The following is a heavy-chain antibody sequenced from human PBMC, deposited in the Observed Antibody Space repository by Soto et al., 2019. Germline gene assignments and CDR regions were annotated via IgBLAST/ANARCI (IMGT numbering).Heavy chain of an antibody. CDR2: IHHSGDD. V-gene: IGHV4-4*02. Sequence: SETLSLTCSVSGASISSDSWWSWVRQPPGKGLEWIAEIHHSGDDNYTPSLQSRAIISLDKSRNQFSLKLMSVTAADTAVYYCAELKFGKFGTYWGQGIQVTVYS. CDR1: GASISSDSW. CDR3: AELKFGKFGTY. J-gene: IGHJ4*02. D-gene: IGHD3-10*01.